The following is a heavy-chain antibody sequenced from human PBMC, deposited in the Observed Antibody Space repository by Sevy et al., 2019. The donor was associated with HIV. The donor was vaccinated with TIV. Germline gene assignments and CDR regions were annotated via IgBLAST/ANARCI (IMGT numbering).Heavy chain of an antibody. CDR3: ARVRSMGSGSSEKTNWFDP. CDR2: INHSGST. CDR1: GGSFSGYY. V-gene: IGHV4-34*01. Sequence: SETLSLTCAVYGGSFSGYYWSWIRQPPGKGLEWIGEINHSGSTNYNPSLKSRVTISVDTSKNQFSLKLSSVTAADTAVYYCARVRSMGSGSSEKTNWFDPWGQGTLVTVSS. D-gene: IGHD3-10*01. J-gene: IGHJ5*01.